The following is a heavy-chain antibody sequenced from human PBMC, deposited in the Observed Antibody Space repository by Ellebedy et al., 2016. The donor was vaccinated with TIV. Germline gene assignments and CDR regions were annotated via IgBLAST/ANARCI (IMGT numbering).Heavy chain of an antibody. J-gene: IGHJ4*02. CDR2: IYFSGST. Sequence: SETLSLTCTGSNDSISNVSYYWGWIRQPPGKGLEWMGSIYFSGSTHYNPSLMSRVTLSVDSSQNQFSLKLTSVTAADSAVYYCARQRDTLVGRQLAYYFDPWGQGIPVNVSS. CDR1: NDSISNVSYY. V-gene: IGHV4-39*01. CDR3: ARQRDTLVGRQLAYYFDP. D-gene: IGHD1-1*01.